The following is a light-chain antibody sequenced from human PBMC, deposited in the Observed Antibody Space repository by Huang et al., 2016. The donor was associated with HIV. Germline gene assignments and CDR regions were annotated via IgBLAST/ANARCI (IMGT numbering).Light chain of an antibody. Sequence: EIVMTQSPATLSVSPGERATLSGRASQSVSSNLALYQQKPGQAPRLLIYGASTRATGIPSRVSGSGSGTEFTLTISSLQSEDFAVYYCQQYNNWPRTFGQGTKVEIK. V-gene: IGKV3-15*01. J-gene: IGKJ1*01. CDR3: QQYNNWPRT. CDR2: GAS. CDR1: QSVSSN.